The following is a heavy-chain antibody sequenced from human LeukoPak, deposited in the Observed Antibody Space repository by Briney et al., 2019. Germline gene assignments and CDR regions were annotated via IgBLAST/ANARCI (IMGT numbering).Heavy chain of an antibody. CDR3: ASHYYYDSSGYYSP. V-gene: IGHV4-59*01. D-gene: IGHD3-22*01. Sequence: PSETLSLTCTVSGGSISSYYWSWIRQPPGKGLEWIGYIYYSGSTNYNPSLKSRVTISVDTSKNQFSLKLSSVTAADTAVYYCASHYYYDSSGYYSPWGQGTLVTVSS. J-gene: IGHJ5*02. CDR2: IYYSGST. CDR1: GGSISSYY.